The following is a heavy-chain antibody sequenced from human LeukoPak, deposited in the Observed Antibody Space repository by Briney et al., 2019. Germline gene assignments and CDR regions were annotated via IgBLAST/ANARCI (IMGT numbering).Heavy chain of an antibody. CDR2: LLPDASQT. V-gene: IGHV3-23*03. J-gene: IGHJ4*02. CDR3: AKDARRDAAWNLDH. Sequence: HPGGSLRLSCSASGFTYRNYAMHWVRQAPGKGPEWVAGLLPDASQTWYANSVKGRFTISRDNSKNTVWLQMVDLRVEDMAVYYCAKDARRDAAWNLDHWGQGTLVTVSS. CDR1: GFTYRNYA. D-gene: IGHD1-1*01.